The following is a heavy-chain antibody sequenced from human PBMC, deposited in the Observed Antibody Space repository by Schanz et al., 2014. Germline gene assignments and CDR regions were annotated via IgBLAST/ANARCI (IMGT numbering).Heavy chain of an antibody. CDR3: ARDRRNADLDY. CDR1: GFTFSSYS. CDR2: ISASGGDT. D-gene: IGHD1-1*01. V-gene: IGHV3-48*01. J-gene: IGHJ4*02. Sequence: EVQLVESGGGLVQPGGSLRLSCTASGFTFSSYSMNWVRQAPGKGLEWLSVISASGGDTYYADSVKGRFTISRDNAKNSLFLQMNSLRAEDTAVYYCARDRRNADLDYWGQGTLVTVSS.